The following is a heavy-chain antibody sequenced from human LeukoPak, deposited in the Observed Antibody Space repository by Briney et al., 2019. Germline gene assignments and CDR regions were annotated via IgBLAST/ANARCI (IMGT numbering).Heavy chain of an antibody. D-gene: IGHD3-10*01. Sequence: SETLSLTCTVSGGSISSNNYYWGWVRQPPGKGLEWIGSTCYGRNTYYNPSLKSRVTISVDTSKNQFSLKLSSVTAADTAVYYCARSLWFGEFYFDYWGQGTPVTVSS. V-gene: IGHV4-39*01. CDR2: TCYGRNT. CDR1: GGSISSNNYY. CDR3: ARSLWFGEFYFDY. J-gene: IGHJ4*02.